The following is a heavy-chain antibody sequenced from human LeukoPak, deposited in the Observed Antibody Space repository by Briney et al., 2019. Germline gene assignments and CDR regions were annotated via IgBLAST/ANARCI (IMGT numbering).Heavy chain of an antibody. D-gene: IGHD6-13*01. CDR3: ARGRHRAIAAAGKRNPYCFDY. CDR1: GGSISSYY. V-gene: IGHV4-59*12. J-gene: IGHJ4*02. CDR2: IYYSGST. Sequence: SETLSLTCTVSGGSISSYYWSWIRQPPGKGLEWIGYIYYSGSTNYNPSLKSRVTISVDTSKNQFSLKLSSVTAADTAVYYCARGRHRAIAAAGKRNPYCFDYWGQGTLVTVSS.